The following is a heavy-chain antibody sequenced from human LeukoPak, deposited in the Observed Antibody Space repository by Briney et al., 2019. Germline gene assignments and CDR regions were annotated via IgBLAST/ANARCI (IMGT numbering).Heavy chain of an antibody. CDR3: ARGAHYYYGPGSYYLSRAFDY. J-gene: IGHJ4*02. V-gene: IGHV4-34*01. Sequence: SETLSLTCAVYGGSFSGYYWSWIRQPPGKGLEWIGEINHSGSTNYNPSLKSRVTISVDTSKNQFSLKLSSVTAADTAVYYCARGAHYYYGPGSYYLSRAFDYWGQGTLVSVSS. CDR1: GGSFSGYY. CDR2: INHSGST. D-gene: IGHD3-10*01.